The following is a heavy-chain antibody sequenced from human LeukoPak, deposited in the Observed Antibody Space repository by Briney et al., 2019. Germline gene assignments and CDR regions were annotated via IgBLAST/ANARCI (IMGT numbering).Heavy chain of an antibody. J-gene: IGHJ4*02. CDR3: ARGDTYYSSGWYVY. V-gene: IGHV4-34*01. Sequence: SETLSLTCAVYGGSFSGYYWSWIRQPPGKGLEWIGEINHSGSTNYNPSLKSRVTISVDTSKNQFSLKLSSVTAADTAVYYCARGDTYYSSGWYVYWGQGTLVTVSS. CDR2: INHSGST. CDR1: GGSFSGYY. D-gene: IGHD6-19*01.